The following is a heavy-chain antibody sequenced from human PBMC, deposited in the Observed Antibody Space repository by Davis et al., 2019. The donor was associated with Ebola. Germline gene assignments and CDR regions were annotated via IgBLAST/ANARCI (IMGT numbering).Heavy chain of an antibody. D-gene: IGHD3-9*01. CDR3: AGATGYYRHGMDV. J-gene: IGHJ6*02. CDR1: GFTFSSYA. V-gene: IGHV3-23*01. Sequence: GESLKISCAASGFTFSSYAMSWVRQAPGKGLEWVSAISGSGGSTYYADSVKGRFTISRDNSKNTPYLQMNSLRAEDTAVYYCAGATGYYRHGMDVWGQGTTVTVSS. CDR2: ISGSGGST.